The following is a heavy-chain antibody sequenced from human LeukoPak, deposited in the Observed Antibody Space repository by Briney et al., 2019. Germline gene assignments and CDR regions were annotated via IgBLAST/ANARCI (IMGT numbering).Heavy chain of an antibody. CDR3: ARAAVAAPGDV. CDR2: IKPDGSEK. V-gene: IGHV3-7*04. D-gene: IGHD6-19*01. J-gene: IGHJ6*02. CDR1: GFTFSSYW. Sequence: PGGSLRLSCAASGFTFSSYWMAWVRQAPGKRLEWVANIKPDGSEKYYVDSLRGRFTISRDNAENSLYLQMKSLRDEDTAVYYCARAAVAAPGDVWGQGTTVTVSS.